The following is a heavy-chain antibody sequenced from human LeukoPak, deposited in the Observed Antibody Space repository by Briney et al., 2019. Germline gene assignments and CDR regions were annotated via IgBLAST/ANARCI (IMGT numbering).Heavy chain of an antibody. V-gene: IGHV5-51*01. CDR2: IYPGDSDT. CDR1: GYSFTSYW. CDR3: ARRAFDYYDSSGYYNWFDP. D-gene: IGHD3-22*01. Sequence: GESPKISCKGSGYSFTSYWIGWVRQMPGKGLEWMGIIYPGDSDTRYSPSFQGQVTISADKSISTAYLQWSSLKASDTAMYYCARRAFDYYDSSGYYNWFDPWGQGTLVTVSS. J-gene: IGHJ5*02.